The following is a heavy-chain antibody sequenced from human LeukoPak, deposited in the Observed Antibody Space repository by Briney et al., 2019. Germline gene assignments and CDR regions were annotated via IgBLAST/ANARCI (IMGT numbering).Heavy chain of an antibody. D-gene: IGHD3-10*01. CDR1: GGSISSGGYY. Sequence: SETLSLTCTVSGGSISSGGYYWRWIRQHPGKGLEWIGYIYYSGSTYYNPSLKSRVTISVDTSKNQFSLKLSSVTAADTAVYYCAREGPSYGSGNYGMDVWGKGTTVTVSS. V-gene: IGHV4-31*03. CDR2: IYYSGST. J-gene: IGHJ6*04. CDR3: AREGPSYGSGNYGMDV.